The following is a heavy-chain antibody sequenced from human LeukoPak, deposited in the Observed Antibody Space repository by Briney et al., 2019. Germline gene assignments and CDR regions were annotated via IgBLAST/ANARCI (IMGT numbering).Heavy chain of an antibody. D-gene: IGHD2-21*02. V-gene: IGHV4-38-2*01. CDR3: ARVLGMVTAFDH. CDR1: GYSITSGYY. CDR2: IYHSGTT. J-gene: IGHJ4*02. Sequence: SETLSLTCAVSGYSITSGYYWGWIRRPPGKGREWIGSIYHSGTTYQNPSLKSRVTISRDTSKNQFSLKLSSVTATDTAVYYCARVLGMVTAFDHWGQGTPITVSS.